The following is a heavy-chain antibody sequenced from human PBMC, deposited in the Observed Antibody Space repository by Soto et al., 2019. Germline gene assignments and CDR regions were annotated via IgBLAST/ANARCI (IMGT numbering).Heavy chain of an antibody. CDR3: ASLARRLRYFDWLPPDDGMDV. CDR1: GFTFSSYA. V-gene: IGHV3-30-3*01. Sequence: GGSLRLSCAASGFTFSSYAMHWVRQAPGKGLEWVAVISYDGSNKYYADSVKGRFTISRDNSKNTLYLQMNSLRAEDTAVYYCASLARRLRYFDWLPPDDGMDVWGQGTTVTVSS. CDR2: ISYDGSNK. D-gene: IGHD3-9*01. J-gene: IGHJ6*02.